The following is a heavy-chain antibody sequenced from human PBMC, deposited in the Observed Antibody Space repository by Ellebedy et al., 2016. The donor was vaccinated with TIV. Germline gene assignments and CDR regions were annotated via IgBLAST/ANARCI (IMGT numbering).Heavy chain of an antibody. V-gene: IGHV3-48*02. CDR3: ARATRSFDF. Sequence: GESLKISCAASGFIFSDYSMNWVRQAPGKGLEWVSYISKTSSTIYYADSVRVRFTISRDNAENSLYLEMSSLRDYDTAIYYCARATRSFDFWGQGALVTVSS. CDR1: GFIFSDYS. CDR2: ISKTSSTI. J-gene: IGHJ4*02.